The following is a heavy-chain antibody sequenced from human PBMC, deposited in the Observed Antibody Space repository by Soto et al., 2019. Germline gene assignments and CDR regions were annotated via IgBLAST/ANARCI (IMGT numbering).Heavy chain of an antibody. V-gene: IGHV4-34*01. CDR2: INHSGST. J-gene: IGHJ6*02. CDR3: ARGNYSILYYYYGMDV. CDR1: GGSFSGYY. D-gene: IGHD4-4*01. Sequence: SETLSLTCAVYGGSFSGYYWSWIRQPPGKGLEWIGEINHSGSTNYNPSLKSRVTISVDTSKNQFSLKLSSVTAADTAVYYCARGNYSILYYYYGMDVWGQGTTVTVSS.